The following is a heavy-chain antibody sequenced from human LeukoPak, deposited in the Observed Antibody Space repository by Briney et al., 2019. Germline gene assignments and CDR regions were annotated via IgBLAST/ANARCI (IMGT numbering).Heavy chain of an antibody. D-gene: IGHD3-22*01. CDR1: GGSISSSSYY. CDR2: IYYSGST. V-gene: IGHV4-39*01. Sequence: PSETLSLTCTVSGGSISSSSYYWGWIRQPPGKGLEWIGSIYYSGSTYYNPSLKSRVTISVDTSKNQFSLKLSSVTAADTAVYYCARHILPLGYDSSGHRGSFDYWGQGTLVTVSS. J-gene: IGHJ4*02. CDR3: ARHILPLGYDSSGHRGSFDY.